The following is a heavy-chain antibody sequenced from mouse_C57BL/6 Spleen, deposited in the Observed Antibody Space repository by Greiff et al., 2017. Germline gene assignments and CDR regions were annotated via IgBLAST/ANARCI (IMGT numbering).Heavy chain of an antibody. D-gene: IGHD1-1*01. V-gene: IGHV14-3*01. CDR1: GFNIKNTY. CDR2: IDPANGNT. J-gene: IGHJ2*01. CDR3: ARTATVVATDFDY. Sequence: VQLQQSVAELVRPGASVKLSCTASGFNIKNTYMHWVKQRPEQGLEWIGRIDPANGNTKYAPKFQGKATITADTSSNTAYLQLSSLTSEDTAIYSCARTATVVATDFDYWGQGTTLTVSS.